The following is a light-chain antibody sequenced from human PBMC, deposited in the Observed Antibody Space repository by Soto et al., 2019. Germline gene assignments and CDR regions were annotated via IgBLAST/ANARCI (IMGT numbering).Light chain of an antibody. CDR2: AAS. CDR1: QSISNH. V-gene: IGKV1-39*01. Sequence: DIQMTLSPXSXSXXVXXXVXXTXXASQSISNHLNWYQQKPGKAPKLLIFAASSLQSGVPSRFSGSRSGPDFTLTISSLQPEDFATYYCQQSYSSPPTFGQGTKVDIK. CDR3: QQSYSSPPT. J-gene: IGKJ1*01.